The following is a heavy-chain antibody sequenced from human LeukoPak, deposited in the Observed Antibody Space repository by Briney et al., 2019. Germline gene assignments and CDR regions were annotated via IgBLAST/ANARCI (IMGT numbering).Heavy chain of an antibody. Sequence: PSETLSLTCAVYGGSFSGYYWSWIRQPPGKGLEWIGNIHHSGNIYYNVSLKSRVTISVHTSNNQFSLNLNSVTAADTAVYYCARDRGGLDAFDIWGQGTMVTVSS. CDR1: GGSFSGYY. CDR3: ARDRGGLDAFDI. J-gene: IGHJ3*02. V-gene: IGHV4-34*01. D-gene: IGHD3-10*01. CDR2: IHHSGNI.